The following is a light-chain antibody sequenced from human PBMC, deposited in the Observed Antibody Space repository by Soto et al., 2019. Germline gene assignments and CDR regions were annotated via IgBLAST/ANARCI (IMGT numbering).Light chain of an antibody. J-gene: IGLJ1*01. Sequence: QSALTQPASVSGSPGQSITISCTGTSSDVGAYNFVSWSQQHPGKAPKLMIYEVSHRVSGVSDRFSASKSGNTASLTISGLQPGDEADYYCSSYTSRSTYVFGTGIKVTVL. V-gene: IGLV2-14*01. CDR3: SSYTSRSTYV. CDR2: EVS. CDR1: SSDVGAYNF.